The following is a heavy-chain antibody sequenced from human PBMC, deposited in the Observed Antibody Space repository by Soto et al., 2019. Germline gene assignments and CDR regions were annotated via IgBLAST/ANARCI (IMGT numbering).Heavy chain of an antibody. Sequence: PGGSLRLSCAASGFTFSSYGMHWVRQAPGKGLEWVAVISYDGSNKYYADSVKGRFTISRDNSKNTLYLQMNSLRAEDTAVYYCAKDLGCSGGSCYSWLFDYWGQGTLVTVSS. J-gene: IGHJ4*02. CDR2: ISYDGSNK. D-gene: IGHD2-15*01. V-gene: IGHV3-30*18. CDR1: GFTFSSYG. CDR3: AKDLGCSGGSCYSWLFDY.